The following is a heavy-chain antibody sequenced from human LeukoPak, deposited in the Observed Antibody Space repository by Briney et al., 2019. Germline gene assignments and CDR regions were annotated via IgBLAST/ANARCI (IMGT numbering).Heavy chain of an antibody. V-gene: IGHV1-46*01. D-gene: IGHD2-15*01. Sequence: ASVTVSCKASGYTFTSYYMHWVRQAPGQGLEWMGIINPSGGSTSYAQKFQGRVTMTRDMSTSTVYMELSSLRSEDTAVYYCARGGGSGTFDYWGQGTLVTVSS. CDR1: GYTFTSYY. CDR3: ARGGGSGTFDY. CDR2: INPSGGST. J-gene: IGHJ4*02.